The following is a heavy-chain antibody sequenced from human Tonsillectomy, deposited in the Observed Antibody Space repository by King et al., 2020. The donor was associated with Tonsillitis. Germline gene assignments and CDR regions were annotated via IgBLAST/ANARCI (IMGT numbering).Heavy chain of an antibody. Sequence: VQLVESGGGLVQPGGSLRLSCAASEFTFANYAMNWVRQAPGKGLEWVAGVSGSGAATFYAESVKGRFTISRDNSTNTLYLQMNSLRAEDTAVYYCAKRNYDILTGYSFRGQGTLVTVSS. CDR1: EFTFANYA. D-gene: IGHD3-9*01. J-gene: IGHJ4*02. CDR2: VSGSGAAT. V-gene: IGHV3-23*04. CDR3: AKRNYDILTGYSF.